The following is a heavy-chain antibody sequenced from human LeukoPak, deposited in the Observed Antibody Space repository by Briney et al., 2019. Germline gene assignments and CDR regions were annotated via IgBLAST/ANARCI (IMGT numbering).Heavy chain of an antibody. Sequence: PSETLSLTCTISGGSVSSYYWTWIRQPPGKGLEWIGYIFYGGSTNYNPSLESRVTISVDTSKNQFSLKLSSVTAADTAVYYCARGGYCGGDCYFYYWGQGTLVTVSS. CDR1: GGSVSSYY. CDR3: ARGGYCGGDCYFYY. CDR2: IFYGGST. J-gene: IGHJ4*02. D-gene: IGHD2-21*02. V-gene: IGHV4-59*08.